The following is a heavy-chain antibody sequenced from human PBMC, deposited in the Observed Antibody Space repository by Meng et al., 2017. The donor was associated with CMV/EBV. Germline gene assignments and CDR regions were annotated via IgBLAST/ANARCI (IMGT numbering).Heavy chain of an antibody. J-gene: IGHJ4*02. CDR3: ARSESSLRMPAIWY. D-gene: IGHD2-2*01. V-gene: IGHV1-2*02. CDR1: GYTFTGYY. Sequence: ASVKVSCKASGYTFTGYYMHWVRQAPGQGLEWMGWINPNSGGTHYAQQFQGRVTMTRDTSISTAYMELSRLRSDDTAVYYCARSESSLRMPAIWYWGQGTLVTVSS. CDR2: INPNSGGT.